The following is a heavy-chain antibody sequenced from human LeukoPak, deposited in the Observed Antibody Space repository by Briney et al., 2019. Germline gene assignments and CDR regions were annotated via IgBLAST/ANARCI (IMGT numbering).Heavy chain of an antibody. CDR2: ISGSGGST. V-gene: IGHV3-23*01. Sequence: GGSLRLSCAASGFTFSSYAMSWVRQAPGKGLEWVSAISGSGGSTYYADSVKGRFTISRDNSKNTLYLQMNSLRAEDTAVYYCAKGPPLEHYYYDSSGYYSWGQGTLVTVSS. D-gene: IGHD3-22*01. CDR3: AKGPPLEHYYYDSSGYYS. CDR1: GFTFSSYA. J-gene: IGHJ4*02.